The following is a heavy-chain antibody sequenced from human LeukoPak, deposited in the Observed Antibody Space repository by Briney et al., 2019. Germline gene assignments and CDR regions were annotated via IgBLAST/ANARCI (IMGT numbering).Heavy chain of an antibody. D-gene: IGHD3-10*01. V-gene: IGHV4-39*01. CDR1: GGSISSSSYY. J-gene: IGHJ4*02. Sequence: PSETLSLTCTVSGGSISSSSYYWGWIRQPPGKGLEWIGSIYYSGSTYYNPSLKSRVTISVDTSKNQFSLKLSSVTAADTAVYYCARLSGSGPISFDYWGQGTLVTVSS. CDR2: IYYSGST. CDR3: ARLSGSGPISFDY.